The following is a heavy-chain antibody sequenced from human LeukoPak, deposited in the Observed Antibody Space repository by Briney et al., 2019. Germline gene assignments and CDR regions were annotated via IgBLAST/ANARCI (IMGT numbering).Heavy chain of an antibody. CDR2: IYYSGST. CDR3: ASYYGSGGWYFDL. CDR1: GGSISSSSYY. D-gene: IGHD3-10*01. Sequence: ASETLSLTCTVSGGSISSSSYYWGWIRQPPGKGLEWIGSIYYSGSTYYNPSLKSRVTISVDTSKNQFSLKLSSVTAADTAVYYCASYYGSGGWYFDLWGRGTLVTVSS. J-gene: IGHJ2*01. V-gene: IGHV4-39*07.